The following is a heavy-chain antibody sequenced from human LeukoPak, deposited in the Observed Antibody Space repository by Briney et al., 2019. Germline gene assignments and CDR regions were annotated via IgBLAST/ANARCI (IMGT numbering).Heavy chain of an antibody. V-gene: IGHV3-30*04. J-gene: IGHJ4*02. CDR1: GFTFSSYA. CDR2: ISYDGSNK. Sequence: GSLRLSCAASGFTFSSYAMHWVRQAPGKGLEWVAVISYDGSNKYYADSVKGRFTISRDNSKNTLYLQMNSLRAEDTAVYYCARGSNRAVAGTNYFDYWGQGTLVTVSS. CDR3: ARGSNRAVAGTNYFDY. D-gene: IGHD6-19*01.